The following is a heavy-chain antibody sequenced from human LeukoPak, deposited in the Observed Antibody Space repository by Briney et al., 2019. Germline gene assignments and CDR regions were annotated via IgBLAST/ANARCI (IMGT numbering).Heavy chain of an antibody. CDR3: ARGVNRKTYYYYGMDV. Sequence: PGGSLRLSCAASGFTFSSYDMHWVRQATGKGLEWVSAIGTAGDTYYPGSVKGRFTISRENAKNSLYLQMNSLRAGDTAVYYCARGVNRKTYYYYGMDVWGQGTTVTVS. J-gene: IGHJ6*02. CDR1: GFTFSSYD. D-gene: IGHD1-14*01. V-gene: IGHV3-13*01. CDR2: IGTAGDT.